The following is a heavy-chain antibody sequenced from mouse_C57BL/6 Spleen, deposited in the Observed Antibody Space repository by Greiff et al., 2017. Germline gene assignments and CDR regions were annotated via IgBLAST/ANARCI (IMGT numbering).Heavy chain of an antibody. Sequence: QVQLTQSGAELVKPGASVKISCNASGYAFSSSWMNWVKQRPGKGLELIGQIYPGDGDTNYNGKFKGKATLTADKSSSTAYIQLSSLTSEDSTVYFCANSYDSVYYFAYWGQGTLVTVSA. D-gene: IGHD2-12*01. V-gene: IGHV1-80*01. CDR1: GYAFSSSW. CDR3: ANSYDSVYYFAY. J-gene: IGHJ3*01. CDR2: IYPGDGDT.